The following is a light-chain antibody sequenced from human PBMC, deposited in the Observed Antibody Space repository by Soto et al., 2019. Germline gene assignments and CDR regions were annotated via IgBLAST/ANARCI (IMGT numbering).Light chain of an antibody. CDR2: AAS. J-gene: IGKJ1*01. CDR3: QQSYSNPRT. Sequence: DIEITQSPSSLSASVRDRVTITCRASQSISSYLNWYQQKPGKAPKLLIYAASSLQSGVPSRFSGSGSGTDFTLTISSLQPEDFATYYCQQSYSNPRTFGQGTKVDIK. CDR1: QSISSY. V-gene: IGKV1-39*01.